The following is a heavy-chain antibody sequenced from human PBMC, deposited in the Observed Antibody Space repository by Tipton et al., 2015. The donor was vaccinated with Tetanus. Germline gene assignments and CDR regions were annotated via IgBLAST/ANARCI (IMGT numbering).Heavy chain of an antibody. V-gene: IGHV3-33*01. CDR1: GFTFSSYG. CDR2: IWYDGSNK. J-gene: IGHJ2*01. CDR3: ARAPDRYSGYDRWYFDL. Sequence: SLRLSCAASGFTFSSYGMHWVRQAPGKGLEWVAVIWYDGSNKYYADSVKGRFTISRDNSKNTLYLQMNSLRAEDTAVYYCARAPDRYSGYDRWYFDLWGRGTLVTVSS. D-gene: IGHD5-12*01.